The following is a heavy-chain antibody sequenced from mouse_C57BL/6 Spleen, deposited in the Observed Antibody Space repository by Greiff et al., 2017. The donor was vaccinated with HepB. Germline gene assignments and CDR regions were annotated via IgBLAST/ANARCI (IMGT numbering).Heavy chain of an antibody. Sequence: VQLQQSGAELVKPGASVKLSCKASGYTFTSYWMQWVKQRPGQGLEWIGEIDPSDSYTNYNQKFKGKATLTVDTSSSTAYMQLSSLTSEDSAVYYCAHYYGSSSFAYWGQGTLVTVSA. V-gene: IGHV1-50*01. CDR2: IDPSDSYT. J-gene: IGHJ3*01. CDR3: AHYYGSSSFAY. CDR1: GYTFTSYW. D-gene: IGHD1-1*01.